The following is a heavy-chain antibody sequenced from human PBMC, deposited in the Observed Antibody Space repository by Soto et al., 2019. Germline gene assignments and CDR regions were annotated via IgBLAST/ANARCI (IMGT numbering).Heavy chain of an antibody. Sequence: QVQLVQSGAEVKKPGASVKVSCKASGYTFTGYYIHWVRQAPGQGLEWMGWINPNNGDTIYARKLQGRVTMTRDTSTSTAYMEMSSLTFDDTAVYYCARHSGYDYVFDYWGQGTLVTGSS. J-gene: IGHJ4*02. CDR1: GYTFTGYY. CDR2: INPNNGDT. V-gene: IGHV1-2*02. D-gene: IGHD5-12*01. CDR3: ARHSGYDYVFDY.